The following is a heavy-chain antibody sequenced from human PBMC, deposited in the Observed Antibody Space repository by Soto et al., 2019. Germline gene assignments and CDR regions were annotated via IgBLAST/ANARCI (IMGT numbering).Heavy chain of an antibody. CDR2: ISAYNGNT. D-gene: IGHD1-20*01. CDR1: GYTFTSYG. Sequence: GASVKVSCKASGYTFTSYGISWVRQAPGQGLEWMGWISAYNGNTNYAQKLQGRVTMTTDTSTSTAYMELRSLRSDDTAVYYCARVKGSSPHRYNDAFDIWGQGTMVTVSS. V-gene: IGHV1-18*01. J-gene: IGHJ3*02. CDR3: ARVKGSSPHRYNDAFDI.